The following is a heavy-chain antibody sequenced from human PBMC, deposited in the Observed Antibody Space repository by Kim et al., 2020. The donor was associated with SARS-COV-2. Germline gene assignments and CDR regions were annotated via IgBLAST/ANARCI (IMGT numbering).Heavy chain of an antibody. CDR1: GFTFGGHD. J-gene: IGHJ6*02. V-gene: IGHV3-13*04. D-gene: IGHD3-16*01. CDR2: IGTSGVT. CDR3: TRVIYLLLGVDV. Sequence: GGSLRLSCAASGFTFGGHDMHWVRQVTGKGLEWVAAIGTSGVTFYAASVKGRFIISRENGENSLFLQLDSLRVGDTATYYCTRVIYLLLGVDVWGRGTMVTVSS.